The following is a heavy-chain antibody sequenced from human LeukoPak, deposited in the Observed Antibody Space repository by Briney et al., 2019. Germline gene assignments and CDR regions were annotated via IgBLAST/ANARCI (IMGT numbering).Heavy chain of an antibody. V-gene: IGHV4-38-2*02. CDR1: GYFISTGYY. Sequence: SETLSLTCTVSGYFISTGYYWGWIRPPPGKGREGIGSIYHSGSTYYNPSLKSRVTISVDTSKNQFSLKLNSVTAADTAVYYCARPYSYGYALFDYWGQGTLVTVSS. D-gene: IGHD5-18*01. J-gene: IGHJ4*02. CDR3: ARPYSYGYALFDY. CDR2: IYHSGST.